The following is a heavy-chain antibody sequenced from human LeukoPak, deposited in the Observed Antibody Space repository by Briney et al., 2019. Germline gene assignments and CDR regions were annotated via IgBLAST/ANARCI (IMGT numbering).Heavy chain of an antibody. V-gene: IGHV5-51*01. CDR2: IYPRDSDT. Sequence: GASLQISCKGSGYTFTTYWIAWVRQMPGKGLELMGIIYPRDSDTRYSPSFQGQVAFSADKSITTAYLQWSSLKASDTAMYYCARHGGGFDIWGQGTMVTVSS. D-gene: IGHD3-16*01. J-gene: IGHJ3*02. CDR3: ARHGGGFDI. CDR1: GYTFTTYW.